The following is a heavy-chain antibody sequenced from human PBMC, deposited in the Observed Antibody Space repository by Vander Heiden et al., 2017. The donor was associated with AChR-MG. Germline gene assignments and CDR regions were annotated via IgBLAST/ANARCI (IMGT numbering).Heavy chain of an antibody. V-gene: IGHV4-34*01. D-gene: IGHD5-18*01. CDR1: GGSFSGYY. CDR3: ARERGGRIQLWGYYYYYGMDV. Sequence: QVQLQQWGAGLLKPSETLSLTCAVYGGSFSGYYWSWIRQPPGKGLEWIGEINHSGITNYNPSLKSRVTISVDTSKNQFSLKLSSVTAADTAVYYCARERGGRIQLWGYYYYYGMDVWGQGTTVTVSS. J-gene: IGHJ6*02. CDR2: INHSGIT.